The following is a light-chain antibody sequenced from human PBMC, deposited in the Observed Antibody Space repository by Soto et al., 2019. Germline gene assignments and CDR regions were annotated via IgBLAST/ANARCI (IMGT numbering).Light chain of an antibody. CDR1: SSNIGNNT. Sequence: QPVLTQPPSVSGTPGQRVAISCSGSSSNIGNNTVYWYQQLPGTAPKLLIYSNNQRPSGVPDRFSGSKSGTSASLAISGLLSEDEADYYCAAWDDSPNGVVFGGGTKLTVL. CDR2: SNN. CDR3: AAWDDSPNGVV. V-gene: IGLV1-44*01. J-gene: IGLJ2*01.